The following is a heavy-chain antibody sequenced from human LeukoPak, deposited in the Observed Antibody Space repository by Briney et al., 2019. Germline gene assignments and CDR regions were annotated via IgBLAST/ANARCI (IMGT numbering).Heavy chain of an antibody. CDR3: ARRDSSTYYWYFDL. J-gene: IGHJ2*01. D-gene: IGHD6-13*01. V-gene: IGHV1-69*05. Sequence: ASVKVSCKASGGTFSSYAISWVRQAPGQGLEWMGGSIPIFGTVNYAQKFQGRVTITTDESTSTANMELSSLRSEDTAVYYCARRDSSTYYWYFDLWGRGTLVTVSS. CDR1: GGTFSSYA. CDR2: SIPIFGTV.